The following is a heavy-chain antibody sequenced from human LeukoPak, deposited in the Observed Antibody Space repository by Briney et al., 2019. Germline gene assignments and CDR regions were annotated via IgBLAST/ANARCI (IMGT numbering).Heavy chain of an antibody. CDR3: ARGNGNYRYYFDY. CDR1: GFTFNSYG. J-gene: IGHJ4*02. V-gene: IGHV3-30*03. Sequence: GGSLRLSCVTSGFTFNSYGFYWVRQAPGKGLEWVAVISYDGSKRYYADSVKGRFTISRDTSNKTAYLEMNSLRVDDTAVYYCARGNGNYRYYFDYWGQGTLVTVSS. D-gene: IGHD1-7*01. CDR2: ISYDGSKR.